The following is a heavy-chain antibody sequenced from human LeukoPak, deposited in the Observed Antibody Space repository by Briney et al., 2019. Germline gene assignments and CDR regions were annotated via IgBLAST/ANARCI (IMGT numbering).Heavy chain of an antibody. Sequence: EASVKVSCKASGYTFTGYYMHWVRQAPGQGLEWVGWINPNSGGTNYAQKFQGRVTMTRDTSISTAYMELSRLRSDDTAVYYCARDGDFWSGYLFGYWGQGTLVTVSS. CDR1: GYTFTGYY. CDR2: INPNSGGT. V-gene: IGHV1-2*02. J-gene: IGHJ4*02. CDR3: ARDGDFWSGYLFGY. D-gene: IGHD3-3*01.